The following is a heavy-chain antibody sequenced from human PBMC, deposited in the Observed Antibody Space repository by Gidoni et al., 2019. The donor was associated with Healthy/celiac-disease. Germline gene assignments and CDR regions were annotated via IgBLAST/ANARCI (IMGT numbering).Heavy chain of an antibody. CDR2: IDSGGST. Sequence: EVQLVESGGGLIQPGGSLRLYCSASGFTVSCNYMSWVRQAPGKGLEWVSVIDSGGSTYYADSVKGRFTISRDNSKNTLYLQMNSLRAEDTAVYYCARRGTVTSGLDYWGQGTLVTVSS. D-gene: IGHD4-17*01. J-gene: IGHJ4*02. CDR1: GFTVSCNY. CDR3: ARRGTVTSGLDY. V-gene: IGHV3-53*01.